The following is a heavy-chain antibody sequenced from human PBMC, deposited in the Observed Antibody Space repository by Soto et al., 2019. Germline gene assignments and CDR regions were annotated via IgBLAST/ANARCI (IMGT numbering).Heavy chain of an antibody. V-gene: IGHV1-18*04. J-gene: IGHJ6*02. CDR3: ARGGSGYHTGRGFAGTMDV. Sequence: VESGDEVKKPGASVKVSCKASGYIFTGYGISWVRQAPGQGLEWMGWISPYNGHTEFAQRLQGRLTLTTDTSTTTTFMELSNLRSDDTAVYYCARGGSGYHTGRGFAGTMDVWGQGTTVTVSS. CDR1: GYIFTGYG. CDR2: ISPYNGHT. D-gene: IGHD3-22*01.